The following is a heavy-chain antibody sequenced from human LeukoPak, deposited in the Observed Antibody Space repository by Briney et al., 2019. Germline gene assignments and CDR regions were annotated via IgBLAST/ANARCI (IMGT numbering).Heavy chain of an antibody. J-gene: IGHJ4*02. Sequence: PSETLSLTCTVSGGSISSYYWSWIRQPPGKGLEWIGYIYYSGSTNYNPPLKSRVTISVDTSKNQFSLKLSSVTAADTAVYYCARDVVGTVDYWGQGTLVTVSS. D-gene: IGHD2-2*01. CDR2: IYYSGST. CDR1: GGSISSYY. CDR3: ARDVVGTVDY. V-gene: IGHV4-59*01.